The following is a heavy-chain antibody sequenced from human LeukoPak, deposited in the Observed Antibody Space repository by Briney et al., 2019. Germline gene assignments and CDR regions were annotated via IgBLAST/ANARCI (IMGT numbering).Heavy chain of an antibody. CDR2: IYQSGRT. J-gene: IGHJ4*02. Sequence: PSETLSLTCDVSRYSISSGCYWGWIRQSPGKGLEWVASIYQSGRTFYNPSLQSRVTISVDTSKNQFSVKLTSVTAADTALYYCATVGGYSYGYLKYWGQGILVTVSP. D-gene: IGHD5-18*01. CDR1: RYSISSGCY. V-gene: IGHV4-38-2*01. CDR3: ATVGGYSYGYLKY.